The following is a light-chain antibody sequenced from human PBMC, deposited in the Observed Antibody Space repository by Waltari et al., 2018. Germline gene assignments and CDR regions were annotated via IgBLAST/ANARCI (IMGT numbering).Light chain of an antibody. V-gene: IGKV2-30*02. CDR1: QSLVHSDGNTH. CDR3: MQGTHWPYT. J-gene: IGKJ2*01. CDR2: RVS. Sequence: DVVMTQSPLSLPVTPGQAASISCKSSQSLVHSDGNTHLNWFQQRPGQSPRRLMYRVSNRDSGVPDRFSGSGSGTDFTLKISRVEAEDVGVYYCMQGTHWPYTFGQGTKLDIK.